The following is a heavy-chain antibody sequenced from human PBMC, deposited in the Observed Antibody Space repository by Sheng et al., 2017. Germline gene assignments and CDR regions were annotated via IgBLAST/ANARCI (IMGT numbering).Heavy chain of an antibody. V-gene: IGHV3-48*03. D-gene: IGHD2-15*01. J-gene: IGHJ4*02. CDR1: GFTFSSYE. CDR3: ARGGGYCSAGSCYGIDY. Sequence: PGGSLRLSCSAFGFTFSSYEFNWVRQAPGKGLEWVSYVSSVGSIREHAESVMGRFAISRDNAKNSLYLQMNTLRAEDTAVYYCARGGGYCSAGSCYGIDYWGQGTLVTVSS. CDR2: VSSVGSIR.